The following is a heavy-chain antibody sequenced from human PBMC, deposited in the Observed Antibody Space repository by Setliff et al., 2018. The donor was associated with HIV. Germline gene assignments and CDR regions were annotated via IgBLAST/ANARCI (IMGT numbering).Heavy chain of an antibody. Sequence: ASVKVSCKASGYTFTSYYMHWVRQAPGQGLEWMGRINPSGGSTSYAQKFQGRVTMTRDTSTSTVYMELSSLRSEDTAVYYCARGVPVLRYFDWLSRLGYWGQGTLVTVSS. CDR1: GYTFTSYY. CDR3: ARGVPVLRYFDWLSRLGY. D-gene: IGHD3-9*01. V-gene: IGHV1-46*01. J-gene: IGHJ4*02. CDR2: INPSGGST.